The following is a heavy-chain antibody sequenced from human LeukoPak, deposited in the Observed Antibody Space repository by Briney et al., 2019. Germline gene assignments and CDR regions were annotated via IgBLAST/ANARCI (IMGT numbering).Heavy chain of an antibody. J-gene: IGHJ4*02. V-gene: IGHV3-23*01. CDR3: AKAPVTSCRGAYCYPFDS. Sequence: GGSLRLSCAASGFTFSNYAMRWVRQAPGKGLEWVSGISGSGDSTYYADSVKGRFTISRDNSKNTLYLQMNSLRAEDAAVYFCAKAPVTSCRGAYCYPFDSWGQGTLVTVSS. CDR1: GFTFSNYA. D-gene: IGHD2-21*01. CDR2: ISGSGDST.